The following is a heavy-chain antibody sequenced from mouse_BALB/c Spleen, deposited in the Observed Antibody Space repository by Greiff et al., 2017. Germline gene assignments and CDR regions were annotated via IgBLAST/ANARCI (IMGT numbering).Heavy chain of an antibody. Sequence: VQLKESGAELVKPGASVKLSCTASGFNIKDTYMHWVKQRPEQGLEWIGRIDPANGNTKYDPKFQGKATITADTSSNTAYLQLSSLTSEDTAVYYCALTGTFDDWGQGTTLTVSS. V-gene: IGHV14-3*02. J-gene: IGHJ2*01. CDR3: ALTGTFDD. CDR1: GFNIKDTY. CDR2: IDPANGNT. D-gene: IGHD4-1*01.